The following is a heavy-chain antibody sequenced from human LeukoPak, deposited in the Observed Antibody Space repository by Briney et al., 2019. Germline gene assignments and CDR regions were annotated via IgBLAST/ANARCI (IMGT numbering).Heavy chain of an antibody. Sequence: GGSLRLSCGASGFTFSTFAMHWVRQAPGKGLEWVSAISATGYATYYADSVRGRFTISTDTSKSTVYLQMNNLRAEDTAVYYCARGGGQHHFDYWGQGTLVTVSS. CDR2: ISATGYAT. V-gene: IGHV3-23*01. CDR1: GFTFSTFA. CDR3: ARGGGQHHFDY. D-gene: IGHD2-15*01. J-gene: IGHJ4*02.